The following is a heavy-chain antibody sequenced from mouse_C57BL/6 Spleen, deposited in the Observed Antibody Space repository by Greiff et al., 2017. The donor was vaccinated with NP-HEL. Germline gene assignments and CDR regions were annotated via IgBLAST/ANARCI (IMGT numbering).Heavy chain of an antibody. V-gene: IGHV5-6*01. Sequence: EVQRVESGGDLVKPGGSLKLSCAASGFTFSSYGMSWVRQTPDKRLEWVATISSGGSYTYYPDSVKGRFTISRDNAKNTLYLQMSSLKSEDTAMYYCARRELVYWYFDVWGTGTTVTVSS. CDR1: GFTFSSYG. CDR2: ISSGGSYT. CDR3: ARRELVYWYFDV. J-gene: IGHJ1*03. D-gene: IGHD4-1*01.